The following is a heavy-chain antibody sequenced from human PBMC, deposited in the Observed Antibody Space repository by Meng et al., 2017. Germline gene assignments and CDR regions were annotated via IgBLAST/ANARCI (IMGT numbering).Heavy chain of an antibody. V-gene: IGHV3-21*01. CDR3: ARGVFSSSSMALFDY. CDR1: GFTFSSYS. Sequence: GESLKISCAASGFTFSSYSMNWVRQAPGKGLEWVSSISSSSSYIYYADSVKGRFTISRDNAKNSLYLQMNSLRAEDTAVYYCARGVFSSSSMALFDYWGQGTLVTVSS. CDR2: ISSSSSYI. D-gene: IGHD6-13*01. J-gene: IGHJ4*02.